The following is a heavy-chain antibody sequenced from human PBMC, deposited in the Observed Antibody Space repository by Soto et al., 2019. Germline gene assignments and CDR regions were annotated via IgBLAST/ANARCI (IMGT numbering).Heavy chain of an antibody. Sequence: ASVKVSCKASGYTFTGYYMHWVRQAPGQGLEWMGWINPNSGGTNYAQKFQGWVTMTRDTSISTAYMELSRLGSDDTAVYYCARALYYYDSSGYDYWGQGTLVTVSS. CDR3: ARALYYYDSSGYDY. CDR1: GYTFTGYY. D-gene: IGHD3-22*01. CDR2: INPNSGGT. J-gene: IGHJ4*02. V-gene: IGHV1-2*04.